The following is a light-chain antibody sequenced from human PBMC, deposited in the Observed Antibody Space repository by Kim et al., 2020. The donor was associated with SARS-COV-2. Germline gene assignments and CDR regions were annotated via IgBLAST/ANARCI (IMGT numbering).Light chain of an antibody. CDR3: LTWGPGIRV. Sequence: SVKPTCTLSSEYKTYAIAWHQQQPEKGPRYLMNVDSDGSHTRGDGIPDRFSGSSSGAERYLTISSLQPEDEADYYCLTWGPGIRVFGGGTQLTVL. CDR2: VDSDGSH. V-gene: IGLV4-69*01. CDR1: SEYKTYA. J-gene: IGLJ2*01.